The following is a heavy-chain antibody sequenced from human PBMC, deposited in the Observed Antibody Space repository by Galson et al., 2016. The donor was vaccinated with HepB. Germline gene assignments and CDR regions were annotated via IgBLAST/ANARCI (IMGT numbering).Heavy chain of an antibody. Sequence: PALVKPTQTLTLTCTFSGFSLPTSGVAVGWVRQPPGKALEWVALIYWDDEKRYSPSLKNRLTITKDTSKNQVVLTMTTMDPVDTATYYCAHRRGNYYFDFWGQGTLVTVSS. V-gene: IGHV2-5*02. CDR2: IYWDDEK. D-gene: IGHD1-1*01. CDR3: AHRRGNYYFDF. J-gene: IGHJ4*02. CDR1: GFSLPTSGVA.